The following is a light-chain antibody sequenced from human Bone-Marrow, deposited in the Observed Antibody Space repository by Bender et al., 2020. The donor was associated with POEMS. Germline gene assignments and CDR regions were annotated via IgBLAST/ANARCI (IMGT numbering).Light chain of an antibody. J-gene: IGLJ3*02. CDR3: LIWHNNAWV. Sequence: QAVLTQPSSLSASPGASASLTCTLRSGINVAAYMIHWYQQKPGSPPQYLLRYNSDSDREQGSGVPSRFSGSKDGSANAGILLISGLQSEDEADYYCLIWHNNAWVFGAGTKLTVL. CDR1: SGINVAAYM. V-gene: IGLV5-45*03. CDR2: YNSDSDR.